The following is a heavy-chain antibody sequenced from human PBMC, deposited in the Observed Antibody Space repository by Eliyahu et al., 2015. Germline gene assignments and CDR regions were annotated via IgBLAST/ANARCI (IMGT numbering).Heavy chain of an antibody. CDR1: GFTVSSNY. CDR3: AIEGIAAAGTIDY. V-gene: IGHV3-53*04. D-gene: IGHD6-13*01. Sequence: EVQLVESGGGLVQPGGSLRLSCAASGFTVSSNYMXWVRQAPGKGLEWVSVIYSGGSTYYADSVKGRFTISRHNSKNTLYLQMNSLRAEDTAVYYCAIEGIAAAGTIDYWGQGTLVTVSS. CDR2: IYSGGST. J-gene: IGHJ4*02.